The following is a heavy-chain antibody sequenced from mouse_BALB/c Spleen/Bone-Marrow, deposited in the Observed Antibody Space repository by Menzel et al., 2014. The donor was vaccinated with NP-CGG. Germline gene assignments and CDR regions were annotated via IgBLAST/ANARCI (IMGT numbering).Heavy chain of an antibody. CDR2: IYPVSAST. CDR1: GYNSTSYW. V-gene: IGHV1-55*01. CDR3: ASGVYYAMDY. J-gene: IGHJ4*01. Sequence: QVQLQQSGAERVKPGTSVTLSCKASGYNSTSYWVNWVKLRPGQGLEWIGDIYPVSASTNYNEKFRSKATLTVDTSSSTAYMQLSNLASDDSALYYCASGVYYAMDYWGQGTSVTVSS.